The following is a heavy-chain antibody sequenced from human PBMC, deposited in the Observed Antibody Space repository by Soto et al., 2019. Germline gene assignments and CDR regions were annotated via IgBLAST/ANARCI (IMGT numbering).Heavy chain of an antibody. D-gene: IGHD3-10*01. CDR1: GGSISSYY. CDR3: ARVNGFWELLLTTTYSSDY. V-gene: IGHV4-59*01. CDR2: IYYSGST. Sequence: TSETLSLTCTVSGGSISSYYWSWIRQPPGKGLEWIGYIYYSGSTNYNPSLKSRVTISVDTSKNQFSLKLSSVTAADTAVYYCARVNGFWELLLTTTYSSDYWCQGPLVTVSS. J-gene: IGHJ4*02.